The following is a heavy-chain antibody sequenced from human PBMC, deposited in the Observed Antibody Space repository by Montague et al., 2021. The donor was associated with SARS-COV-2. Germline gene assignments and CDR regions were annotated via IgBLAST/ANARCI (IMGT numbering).Heavy chain of an antibody. Sequence: SLRLSCAASGFSFSTFWMTWVRQAPGKGLEWVASIKPDGSDKYYVESVKGRFTISRDNARNPLHLQLNNLRAEDTAVYYCARDPNWGAHWGQGNLVTVSS. D-gene: IGHD7-27*01. CDR2: IKPDGSDK. CDR3: ARDPNWGAH. CDR1: GFSFSTFW. J-gene: IGHJ4*02. V-gene: IGHV3-7*05.